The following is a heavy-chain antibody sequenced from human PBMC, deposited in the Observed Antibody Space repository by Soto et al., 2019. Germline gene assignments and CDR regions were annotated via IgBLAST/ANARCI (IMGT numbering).Heavy chain of an antibody. D-gene: IGHD1-1*01. V-gene: IGHV3-11*06. Sequence: QVQLVESGGGLVKPGGSLRLSCEGSGFTFSDYYISWIRQAPGTGLEWISYSSNSGTFSRYADSVKGRCSISRDNTKNLLYLQMNSLRAEDTAVYYCARSGDNYNRLDYWGQGTPVTVSS. J-gene: IGHJ4*02. CDR1: GFTFSDYY. CDR2: SSNSGTFS. CDR3: ARSGDNYNRLDY.